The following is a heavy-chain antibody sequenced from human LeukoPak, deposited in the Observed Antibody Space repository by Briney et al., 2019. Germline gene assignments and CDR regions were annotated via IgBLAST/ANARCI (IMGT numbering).Heavy chain of an antibody. D-gene: IGHD3-10*01. CDR1: GGSISSYY. CDR2: IYYSGST. J-gene: IGHJ4*02. V-gene: IGHV4-59*01. Sequence: LETLSLTCTVSGGSISSYYWSWIQQPPGKGLEWIGYIYYSGSTNYNPSLESRVTISVDTSKNQFSLKLSSVTAADTAVYYCARDLGGVGGFDYWGQGTLVTVSS. CDR3: ARDLGGVGGFDY.